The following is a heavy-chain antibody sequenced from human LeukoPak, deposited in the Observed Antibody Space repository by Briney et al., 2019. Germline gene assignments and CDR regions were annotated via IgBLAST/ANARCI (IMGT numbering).Heavy chain of an antibody. J-gene: IGHJ4*02. CDR2: ISSDGDST. CDR3: VQDCVDTIVVPRHFDY. D-gene: IGHD5-18*01. V-gene: IGHV3-64D*09. Sequence: GGSLRLSCSASGFTFSSHAMHWVRRTPGKGLEYVSGISSDGDSTYYADSVKGRFIISRENSKNTLYLQMRSLRPEDTAVYHCVQDCVDTIVVPRHFDYWGQGTLVTVSS. CDR1: GFTFSSHA.